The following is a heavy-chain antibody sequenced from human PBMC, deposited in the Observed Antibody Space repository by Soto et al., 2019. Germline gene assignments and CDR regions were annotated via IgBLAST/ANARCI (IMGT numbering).Heavy chain of an antibody. CDR2: IYWSGDE. CDR1: GFSLSTSGVG. J-gene: IGHJ3*02. CDR3: ARGLATLPVFAFDI. Sequence: QGTLKESGPTLVKPTQTLTLTCSFSGFSLSTSGVGVGWIRQSPGKALEWLALIYWSGDEHYRPSLKSRLSTSKDTSKNHVVLIMTDMDPVDTATYYCARGLATLPVFAFDIWGQGTMVTVSS. D-gene: IGHD6-6*01. V-gene: IGHV2-5*01.